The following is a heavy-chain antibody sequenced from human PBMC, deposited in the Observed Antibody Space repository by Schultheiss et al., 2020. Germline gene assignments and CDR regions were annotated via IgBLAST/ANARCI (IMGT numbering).Heavy chain of an antibody. D-gene: IGHD2-21*02. CDR3: AKGGLYCGCDCINI. J-gene: IGHJ4*02. Sequence: GGSLRLSCAASGFTVSSNYMSWVRQPPGKGLEWVSILYSGGTTYYADSVQGRFTISRDNSKNTLYLQMNSLRAEDTAVYYCAKGGLYCGCDCINIWGQGTLVTVSS. V-gene: IGHV3-53*01. CDR1: GFTVSSNY. CDR2: LYSGGTT.